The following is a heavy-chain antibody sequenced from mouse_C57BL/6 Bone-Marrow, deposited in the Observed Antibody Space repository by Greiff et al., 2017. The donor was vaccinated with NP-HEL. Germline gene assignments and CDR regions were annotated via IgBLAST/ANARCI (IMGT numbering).Heavy chain of an antibody. J-gene: IGHJ2*01. V-gene: IGHV14-4*01. CDR1: GFNIKDDY. D-gene: IGHD4-1*01. CDR2: IDPENGDT. Sequence: EVQLQQSGAELVRPGASVKLSCTASGFNIKDDYMHWVKQRPEQGLEWIGWIDPENGDTEYASKFQGKATITADTSSNTAYLQLSSLTSEDTAVYYCTTCSGTWYFDYWGQGTTLTVSS. CDR3: TTCSGTWYFDY.